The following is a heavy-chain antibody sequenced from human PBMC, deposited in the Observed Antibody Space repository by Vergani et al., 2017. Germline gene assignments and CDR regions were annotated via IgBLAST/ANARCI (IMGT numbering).Heavy chain of an antibody. D-gene: IGHD2-2*02. CDR2: IYSGGSST. CDR3: AKNMPYQLLYTLFDY. J-gene: IGHJ4*02. Sequence: EVQLLESGGGLVQPGGSLRLSCAASGFTFSSYAMSWVRQAPGKGLEWVSVIYSGGSSTYYADSVKGRFTISSDNSKNTLYLQMNSLRAEDTAVYYCAKNMPYQLLYTLFDYWGQGTLVTVSS. V-gene: IGHV3-23*03. CDR1: GFTFSSYA.